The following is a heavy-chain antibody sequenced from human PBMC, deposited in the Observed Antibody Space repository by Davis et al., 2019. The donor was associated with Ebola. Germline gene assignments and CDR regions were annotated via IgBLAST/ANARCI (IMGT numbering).Heavy chain of an antibody. Sequence: GSLRLSCTVSGGSLSSSSYYWTWIRQPPGQGLEWIGEISHSGSTNYNPSLKSRVTISVDTSKNQFSLKLSSVTAADTAVYYCARDQRYFDLWGRGTLVTVSS. CDR2: ISHSGST. CDR1: GGSLSSSSYY. V-gene: IGHV4-39*07. CDR3: ARDQRYFDL. J-gene: IGHJ2*01.